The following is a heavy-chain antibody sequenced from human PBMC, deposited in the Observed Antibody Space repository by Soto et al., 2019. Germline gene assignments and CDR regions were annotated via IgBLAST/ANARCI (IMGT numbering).Heavy chain of an antibody. D-gene: IGHD3-16*01. CDR3: ARDGNGQRGSPH. V-gene: IGHV3-53*02. CDR2: IYSGGSI. Sequence: VQLVESGGGLIQAGGSLRLSCAVSGFTVSNNFMMWVRQAPGKGLECVSLIYSGGSISYADSVKGRFTISRDGSMNMLYLQMNSLTAEDKALYYCARDGNGQRGSPHWGQGTLVTVSS. J-gene: IGHJ4*02. CDR1: GFTVSNNF.